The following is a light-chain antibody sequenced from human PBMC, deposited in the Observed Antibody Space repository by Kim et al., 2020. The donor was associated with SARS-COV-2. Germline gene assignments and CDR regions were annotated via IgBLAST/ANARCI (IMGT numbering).Light chain of an antibody. J-gene: IGLJ3*02. CDR1: NIGNKS. CDR3: QVWDSSSDHRV. CDR2: YDS. V-gene: IGLV3-21*04. Sequence: APGKTARITCGGDNIGNKSVHWYQPKPGQAPVLVIYYDSDRPSGIPERFAGSNSGNAATLTISRVEAGDEADYYCQVWDSSSDHRVFGGGTQLTVL.